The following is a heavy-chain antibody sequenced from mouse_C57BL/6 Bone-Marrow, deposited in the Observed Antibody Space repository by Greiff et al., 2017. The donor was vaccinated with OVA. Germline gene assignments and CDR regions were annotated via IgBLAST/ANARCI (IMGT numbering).Heavy chain of an antibody. CDR3: ARGMAWFAY. V-gene: IGHV1-69*01. CDR1: GYTFTSYW. Sequence: QVQLRQPGAELVMPGASVKLSCKASGYTFTSYWMHWVKQRPGQGLEWIGEIDPSDSYTNYNQKFKGKSTLTVDKSSSTAYMQLSSLTSEDSAVYYCARGMAWFAYWGQGTLVTVSA. CDR2: IDPSDSYT. J-gene: IGHJ3*01.